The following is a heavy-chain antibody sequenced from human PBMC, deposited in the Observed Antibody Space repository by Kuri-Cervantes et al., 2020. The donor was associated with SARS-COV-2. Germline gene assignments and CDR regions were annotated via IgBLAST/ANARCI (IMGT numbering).Heavy chain of an antibody. D-gene: IGHD3-3*01. CDR3: ARSKSWRWFDP. CDR1: GYSISSGYY. Sequence: SETLSLTCTVSGYSISSGYYWGWIRQPPGKGLEWIGSIYHSGSTYYNPSLKSRVTISVDTSKNQFSLKLGSVTAADTAVYYCARSKSWRWFDPWGQGTLVTVSS. J-gene: IGHJ5*02. V-gene: IGHV4-38-2*02. CDR2: IYHSGST.